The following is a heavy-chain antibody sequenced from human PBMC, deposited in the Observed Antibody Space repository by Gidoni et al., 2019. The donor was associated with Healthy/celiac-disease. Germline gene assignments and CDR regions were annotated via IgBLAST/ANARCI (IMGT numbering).Heavy chain of an antibody. Sequence: QVQLQESGPGLVKPSETLSLTCTVSGGSVSSGSYYWSWIRQPPGKGLEWIGYIYYSGSTNYNPSLKSRVTISVDTSKNQFSLKLSSVTAADTAVYYCARDLPSTGEYFQHWGQGTLVTVSS. CDR2: IYYSGST. CDR3: ARDLPSTGEYFQH. V-gene: IGHV4-61*01. CDR1: GGSVSSGSYY. J-gene: IGHJ1*01.